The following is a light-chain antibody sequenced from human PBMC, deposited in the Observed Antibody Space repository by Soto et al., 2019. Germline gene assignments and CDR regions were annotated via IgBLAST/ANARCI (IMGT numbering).Light chain of an antibody. V-gene: IGKV3-15*01. CDR3: QKYNNCPLT. CDR2: GTS. J-gene: IGKJ4*01. Sequence: EIIMTQSPATLSVSPGGRATLSCRASQRVSSNLAWYQQKPGQAPRLLIYGTSTRATGIPPRFSGSGSGTDYPLTIISLQSEDIAVYYVQKYNNCPLTFVEGTKVES. CDR1: QRVSSN.